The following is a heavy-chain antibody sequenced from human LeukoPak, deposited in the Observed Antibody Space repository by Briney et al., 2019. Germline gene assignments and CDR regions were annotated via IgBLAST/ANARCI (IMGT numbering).Heavy chain of an antibody. Sequence: ASVKVSCTASGGTFSSYAISWVRQAPGQGLEWMGRIIPILGIANYAQKFQGRVTITADKSTSTAYMELSSLRSEDTAVYYCARESIAARRVDYWGQGTLVTVSS. CDR3: ARESIAARRVDY. D-gene: IGHD6-6*01. CDR2: IIPILGIA. J-gene: IGHJ4*02. CDR1: GGTFSSYA. V-gene: IGHV1-69*04.